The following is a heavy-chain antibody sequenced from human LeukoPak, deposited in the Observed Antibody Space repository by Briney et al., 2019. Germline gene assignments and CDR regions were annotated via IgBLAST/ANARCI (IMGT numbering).Heavy chain of an antibody. D-gene: IGHD5-12*01. CDR2: ISSSSSYI. CDR3: ARDVYDSYYYGMDV. J-gene: IGHJ6*02. Sequence: GGSLRLSCAVSGFTFSSYSMNWVRQAPGKGLEWVSSISSSSSYIYYADSVKGRFTISRDNAKNSLYLQMNSLRAEDTAVYYCARDVYDSYYYGMDVWGQGTTVTVSS. V-gene: IGHV3-21*01. CDR1: GFTFSSYS.